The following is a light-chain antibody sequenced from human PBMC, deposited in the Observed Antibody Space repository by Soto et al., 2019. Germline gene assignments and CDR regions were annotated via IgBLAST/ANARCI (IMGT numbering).Light chain of an antibody. CDR3: QQYGGSPRT. Sequence: DIVLTQSPGTLSLSPGEGATLSCRASQSISSNFLAWYQQKRGQAPRLLIHGASNRATGIPDRFSGSGSGTDFTLTITRLEPEDFAVYYCQQYGGSPRTFGQGTKVDI. CDR1: QSISSNF. V-gene: IGKV3-20*01. J-gene: IGKJ1*01. CDR2: GAS.